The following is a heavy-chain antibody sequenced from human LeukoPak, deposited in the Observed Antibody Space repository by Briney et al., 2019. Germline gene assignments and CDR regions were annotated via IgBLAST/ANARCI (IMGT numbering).Heavy chain of an antibody. CDR1: GFIFSDYS. Sequence: GGSLRLSCAASGFIFSDYSFNWVRQAPGKGLEWVSYIRGGDSISYAESVKGRFTISRDNAKNSLSLQMNSLRAEDTAVYYCAREDGYCSGGNCYSYFDSWGQGTLVTVSS. CDR3: AREDGYCSGGNCYSYFDS. D-gene: IGHD2-15*01. V-gene: IGHV3-48*01. CDR2: IRGGDSI. J-gene: IGHJ4*02.